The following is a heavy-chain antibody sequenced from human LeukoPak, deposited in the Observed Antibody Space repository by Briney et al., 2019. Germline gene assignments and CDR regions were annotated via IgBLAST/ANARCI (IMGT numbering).Heavy chain of an antibody. V-gene: IGHV3-21*01. CDR1: GFSFSSYS. J-gene: IGHJ4*02. D-gene: IGHD3-10*01. CDR3: ARGEYGSGSYHIDY. Sequence: GGSLRLSCAASGFSFSSYSMNWVRQAPGKGLEWVSSISSSSSYIYYVDSVKGRFTISRDNAKNSLYLQMNSLRAEDTAVYYCARGEYGSGSYHIDYWGQGTLVTVSS. CDR2: ISSSSSYI.